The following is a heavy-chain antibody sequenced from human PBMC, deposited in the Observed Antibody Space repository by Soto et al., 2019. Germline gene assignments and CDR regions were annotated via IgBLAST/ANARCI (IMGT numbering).Heavy chain of an antibody. V-gene: IGHV1-69*01. CDR1: GVTFSSFA. D-gene: IGHD5-12*01. Sequence: QVQLVQSGAEVKQPGSSVKVSCQASGVTFSSFAISWVRQAPGQGLEWMGGIIPIFRTPNYAQNFQGRVTTPAGGSTSSVYMALSRLRSEETAVYYWARSTGSGLRPGTDRFNWFDPWGQGTLVTVSS. J-gene: IGHJ5*02. CDR2: IIPIFRTP. CDR3: ARSTGSGLRPGTDRFNWFDP.